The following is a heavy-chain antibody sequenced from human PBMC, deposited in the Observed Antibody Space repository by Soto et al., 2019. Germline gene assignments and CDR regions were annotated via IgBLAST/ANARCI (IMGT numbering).Heavy chain of an antibody. V-gene: IGHV3-9*01. CDR1: GFRFDDYA. CDR2: ISYNSGSI. D-gene: IGHD2-2*01. Sequence: EVQLVESGGGLVQPGRSLRLSCAASGFRFDDYAMHWVRQAPGKGLEGVSGISYNSGSIGYADSVKGRFTISRDTAKNSLYLQMNSLRAEDTALYYCVKDIEENQLLYDAFDIWGQGTMVTVSS. J-gene: IGHJ3*02. CDR3: VKDIEENQLLYDAFDI.